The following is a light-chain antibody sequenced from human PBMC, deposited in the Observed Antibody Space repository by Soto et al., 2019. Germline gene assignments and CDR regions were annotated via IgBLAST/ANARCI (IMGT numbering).Light chain of an antibody. CDR3: AAWDDSLSVVV. Sequence: QPVVTQPPSASGTPGQRVTISCSGSSSNIGSNYVYWYQQLPGTAPKLLIYRNNQRPSGVPDRFSGSKSGTSASLAISGLRSEDEADYYCAAWDDSLSVVVFGGGTTLTVL. J-gene: IGLJ2*01. CDR1: SSNIGSNY. CDR2: RNN. V-gene: IGLV1-47*01.